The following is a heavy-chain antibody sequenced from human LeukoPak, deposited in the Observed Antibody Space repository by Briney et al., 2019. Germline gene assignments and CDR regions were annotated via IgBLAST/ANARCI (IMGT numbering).Heavy chain of an antibody. V-gene: IGHV3-48*01. Sequence: GGSLRLSCAASGFTFSSYSMNWVRQAPGKGLEWVSYISSSSSTIYYADSVKGRFTISRDNAKDSLYLQMNSLRAEDTAVYYCARDLSYCSSTSCQNYYGMDVWGQGTTVTVSS. CDR3: ARDLSYCSSTSCQNYYGMDV. CDR1: GFTFSSYS. D-gene: IGHD2-2*01. CDR2: ISSSSSTI. J-gene: IGHJ6*02.